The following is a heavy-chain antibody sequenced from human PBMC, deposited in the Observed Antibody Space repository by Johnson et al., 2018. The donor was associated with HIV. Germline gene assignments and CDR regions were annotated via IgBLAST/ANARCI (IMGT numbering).Heavy chain of an antibody. CDR3: AKIRLAYYEDAFDM. J-gene: IGHJ3*02. D-gene: IGHD3-22*01. Sequence: QMLLVESGGGVVQPGGSLRLSCAASGFTFSDYGIHWVRHSPFNLRAWVSFLHSAGTNKSSPDSVKGRFTISSDNSKNTVYLQMNRLRPEDTAVYYCAKIRLAYYEDAFDMWGQGTMVTVSS. V-gene: IGHV3-30*02. CDR1: GFTFSDYG. CDR2: LHSAGTNK.